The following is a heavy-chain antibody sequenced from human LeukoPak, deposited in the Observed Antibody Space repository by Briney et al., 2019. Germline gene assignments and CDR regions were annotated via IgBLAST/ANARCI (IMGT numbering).Heavy chain of an antibody. CDR2: LSGSGGTT. CDR3: AKAYGSGIFYGMDV. CDR1: GFTFSSYT. J-gene: IGHJ6*02. D-gene: IGHD3-10*01. V-gene: IGHV3-23*01. Sequence: GGSLRLSCAASGFTFSSYTMNWVRQAPGKGLEWVSTLSGSGGTTYYADSVKGRFTISRDNAKNSLYLQMNSLRAEDTALYYCAKAYGSGIFYGMDVWGQGTTVTVSS.